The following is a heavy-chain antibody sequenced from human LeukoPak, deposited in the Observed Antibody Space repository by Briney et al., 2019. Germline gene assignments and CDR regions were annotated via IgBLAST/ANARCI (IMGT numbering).Heavy chain of an antibody. D-gene: IGHD5-12*01. J-gene: IGHJ5*02. CDR3: VRARYDYRLPVDP. CDR2: IKNDGTTT. V-gene: IGHV3-74*01. CDR1: GFTFSNYW. Sequence: GGSLRLSCAASGFTFSNYWMHWVRHAPGKGLVWVSHIKNDGTTTSYADSVKGRFTISRDNAKNTLYLQMNSLRDEDTAVYYCVRARYDYRLPVDPWGQGTLVTVSS.